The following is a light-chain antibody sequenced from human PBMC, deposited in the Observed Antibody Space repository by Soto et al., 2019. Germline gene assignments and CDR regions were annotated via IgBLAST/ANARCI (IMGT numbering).Light chain of an antibody. V-gene: IGKV1-39*01. J-gene: IGKJ4*01. CDR3: QHSSRIPIT. Sequence: DIQMTQSPSFLSASVGDRVTIPCRASQTVGTFLTWYQWKPGKAPNLLITDASTLRSGVPSRFSGSGSGTDFTPTSTSLQPEDVAIYYWQHSSRIPITFGGGTKVEVK. CDR2: DAS. CDR1: QTVGTF.